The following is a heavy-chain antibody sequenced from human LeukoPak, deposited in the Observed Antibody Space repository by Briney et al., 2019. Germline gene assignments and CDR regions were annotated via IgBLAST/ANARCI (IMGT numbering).Heavy chain of an antibody. Sequence: GASVKVSCKASGYTFTGYYMHWVRQAPGQGLEWMGWINPNSGGTNYAQKFQGRVTMTRDTSISTAYMELSRLRSDDTAVYYCAREVRRRPGTLPKNYYYDSSRFNWFDPWGQGTLVTVSS. D-gene: IGHD3-22*01. J-gene: IGHJ5*02. CDR3: AREVRRRPGTLPKNYYYDSSRFNWFDP. V-gene: IGHV1-2*02. CDR2: INPNSGGT. CDR1: GYTFTGYY.